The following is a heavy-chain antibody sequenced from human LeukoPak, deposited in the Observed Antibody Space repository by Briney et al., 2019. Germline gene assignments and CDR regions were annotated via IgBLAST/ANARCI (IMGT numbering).Heavy chain of an antibody. Sequence: ASVQVSCKVSGYTLTELSMHWVRQAPGKGLEWMGGFDPEDGETIYAQKFQGRVTMTEDTSTDTAYMELSSLRSEDTAVYYCATAFPTNIVVVPAAPYYFDYWGQGTLVTVSS. J-gene: IGHJ4*02. D-gene: IGHD2-2*01. CDR3: ATAFPTNIVVVPAAPYYFDY. CDR1: GYTLTELS. V-gene: IGHV1-24*01. CDR2: FDPEDGET.